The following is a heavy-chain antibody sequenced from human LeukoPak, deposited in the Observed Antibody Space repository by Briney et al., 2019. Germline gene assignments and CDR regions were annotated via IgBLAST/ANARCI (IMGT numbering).Heavy chain of an antibody. CDR1: GYTFTDLY. V-gene: IGHV1-3*01. CDR3: ARDRCTGGSCSVDY. D-gene: IGHD2-15*01. Sequence: ASVKVSCKASGYTFTDLYIHWVRQAPGQRLEWMGWINAGNGNTKYLQKFQGRVTITRDTSASTAYMDLSSLRSEDTAVYYCARDRCTGGSCSVDYWGQGTLVTVSS. CDR2: INAGNGNT. J-gene: IGHJ4*02.